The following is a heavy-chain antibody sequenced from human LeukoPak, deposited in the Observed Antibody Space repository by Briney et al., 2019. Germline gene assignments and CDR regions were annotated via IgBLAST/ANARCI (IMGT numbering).Heavy chain of an antibody. CDR3: ARADIVATFYYYYGMDV. Sequence: PGGSLRLSCAASGFTFSSYSMNWVRQAPGKGLEWVSSISSSRSYIYYADSVKGRFTISRDNAKNSLYLQMNSLRAEDTAVYYCARADIVATFYYYYGMDVWGQGTTVTVSS. CDR1: GFTFSSYS. V-gene: IGHV3-21*01. CDR2: ISSSRSYI. J-gene: IGHJ6*02. D-gene: IGHD5-12*01.